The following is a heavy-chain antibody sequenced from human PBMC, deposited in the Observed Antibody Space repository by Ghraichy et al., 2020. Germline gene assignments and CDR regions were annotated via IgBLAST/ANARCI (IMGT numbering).Heavy chain of an antibody. J-gene: IGHJ6*02. D-gene: IGHD3-3*01. CDR2: ISVSGDRT. CDR1: GFTFNNYA. Sequence: GGSLRLSCAAAGFTFNNYAMTWVRQAPGKGLEWVSCISVSGDRTFYADSVKGRFTISRDNSKKMVILQMNSLRVEDTAVYYCANGRVLAGHYYSMDVWGQGTTVTVSS. CDR3: ANGRVLAGHYYSMDV. V-gene: IGHV3-23*01.